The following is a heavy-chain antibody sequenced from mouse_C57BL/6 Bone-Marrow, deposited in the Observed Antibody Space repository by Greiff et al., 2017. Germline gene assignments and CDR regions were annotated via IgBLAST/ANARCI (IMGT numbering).Heavy chain of an antibody. CDR1: GYTFTSYW. CDR3: ARSPNDDYGYAMDY. CDR2: IDPSDSYT. D-gene: IGHD2-4*01. Sequence: QVQLQQPGAELVMPGASVKLSCKASGYTFTSYWMHWVKQRPGQGLEWIGEIDPSDSYTNYNQKFKGKSTLTVDKSSSTAYMQLSSLTSEDSAVYYGARSPNDDYGYAMDYWGQGTSVTVSS. V-gene: IGHV1-69*01. J-gene: IGHJ4*01.